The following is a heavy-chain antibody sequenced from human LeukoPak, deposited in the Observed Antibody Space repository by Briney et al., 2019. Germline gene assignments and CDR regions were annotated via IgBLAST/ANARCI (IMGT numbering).Heavy chain of an antibody. V-gene: IGHV3-53*01. D-gene: IGHD4/OR15-4a*01. CDR3: ARLTMVLAFDI. CDR2: IYSGGTT. Sequence: PGGSRRLSCAASGVTVSSNYMSWVRQAPGKGLEWVSVIYSGGTTYYADSVKGRFTISRDSSKNTLYLQMNSLRAEDTAVYYCARLTMVLAFDIWGQGTMVTVSS. CDR1: GVTVSSNY. J-gene: IGHJ3*02.